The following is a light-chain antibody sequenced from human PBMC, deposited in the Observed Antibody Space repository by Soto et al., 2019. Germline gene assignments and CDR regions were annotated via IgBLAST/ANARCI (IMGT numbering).Light chain of an antibody. CDR1: QTISSW. CDR2: RAS. J-gene: IGKJ1*01. V-gene: IGKV1-5*03. Sequence: DIQMTQSPSSVSASVGDRLTITCRASQTISSWLAWYQQKPGKAPKLLIYRASSLESGVPSRFSGSGSGTEFTLTISSLQPDDFATYYCQQFNSYSWTFGQGTKVDTK. CDR3: QQFNSYSWT.